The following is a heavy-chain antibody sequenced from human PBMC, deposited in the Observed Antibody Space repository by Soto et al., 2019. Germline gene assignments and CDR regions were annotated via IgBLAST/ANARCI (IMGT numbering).Heavy chain of an antibody. D-gene: IGHD5-18*01. CDR3: ARDSRYSYGYSEI. V-gene: IGHV4-59*01. CDR1: GGSISNYY. J-gene: IGHJ3*02. CDR2: VYYSGNT. Sequence: PSETLSLTCTVSGGSISNYYWSWIRQPPGKGLEWIGYVYYSGNTNYNPSLKSRVTISVDTSKNQFSLRLSSVTTADTAVYYCARDSRYSYGYSEIWGQGTMVTVSS.